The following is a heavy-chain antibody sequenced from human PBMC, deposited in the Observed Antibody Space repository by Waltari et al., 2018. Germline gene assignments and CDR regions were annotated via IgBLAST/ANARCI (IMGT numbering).Heavy chain of an antibody. CDR3: ARVHYDFWSGYYI. CDR2: INPKSGNT. Sequence: QMQLVQSGAEVQKPGASVKVSCKASGYPFSDYDINWVRQATGHGLEWMGWINPKSGNTVSAQNFQDRVTITRDPSTSTVYMELSSLRSDDAAVYYCARVHYDFWSGYYIWGQGTLVTVPS. J-gene: IGHJ4*02. V-gene: IGHV1-8*02. CDR1: GYPFSDYD. D-gene: IGHD3-3*01.